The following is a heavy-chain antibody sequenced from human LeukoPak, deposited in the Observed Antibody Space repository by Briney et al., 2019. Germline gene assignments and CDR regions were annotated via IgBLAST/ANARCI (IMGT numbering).Heavy chain of an antibody. Sequence: ASVKVSCKASGYIFTGHYIHWVRQAPGQGLEWMGWINPNSGGTNYAQKFKGRVTMTRDTSINTDYMELSRLRSDDTAVYYCARDGGKVGATGPFDFWGQGTLVNVPS. V-gene: IGHV1-2*02. D-gene: IGHD1-26*01. CDR3: ARDGGKVGATGPFDF. J-gene: IGHJ4*02. CDR2: INPNSGGT. CDR1: GYIFTGHY.